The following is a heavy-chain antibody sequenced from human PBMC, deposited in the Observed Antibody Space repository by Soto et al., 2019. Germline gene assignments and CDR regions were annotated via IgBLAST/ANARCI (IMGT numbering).Heavy chain of an antibody. Sequence: GGSLRLSCAASGFTFSSYAMSWVRQAPGKGLEWVSAISGSGGSTYYADSVKGRFTISRDNSKNTLYLQMNSLRAEDTAVYYCAKAGGYSYGPDYYYYGMDVWGQGTTVTVSS. CDR3: AKAGGYSYGPDYYYYGMDV. V-gene: IGHV3-23*01. J-gene: IGHJ6*02. D-gene: IGHD5-18*01. CDR2: ISGSGGST. CDR1: GFTFSSYA.